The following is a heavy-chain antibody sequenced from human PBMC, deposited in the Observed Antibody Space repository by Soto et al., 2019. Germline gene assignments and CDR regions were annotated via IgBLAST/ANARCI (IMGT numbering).Heavy chain of an antibody. V-gene: IGHV4-61*01. CDR2: IYYSGST. J-gene: IGHJ3*02. CDR1: GGSVSSGSYY. D-gene: IGHD2-2*01. Sequence: SETLSLTCTVSGGSVSSGSYYWSWIRQPPGKGLEWIGYIYYSGSTNYNPSLKSRVTISVDTSKNQFSLKLSSVTAADTAVYYCARDLADIVVVPAALGAFDIWGQGTMVTV. CDR3: ARDLADIVVVPAALGAFDI.